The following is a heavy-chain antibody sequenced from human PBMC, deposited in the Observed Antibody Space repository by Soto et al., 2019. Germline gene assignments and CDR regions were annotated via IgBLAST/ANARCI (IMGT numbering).Heavy chain of an antibody. J-gene: IGHJ6*02. CDR2: IYHSGST. V-gene: IGHV4-30-2*01. CDR1: GGSISSGGYS. Sequence: SETLSLTCAVSGGSISSGGYSWSWIRQPPGKGLEWIGYIYHSGSTYYNPSLKSRVTISVDRSKNQFSLKLSSVTAADTAVYYCARANYDYVWGSFGYGMDVWGQGTTVTVSS. D-gene: IGHD3-16*01. CDR3: ARANYDYVWGSFGYGMDV.